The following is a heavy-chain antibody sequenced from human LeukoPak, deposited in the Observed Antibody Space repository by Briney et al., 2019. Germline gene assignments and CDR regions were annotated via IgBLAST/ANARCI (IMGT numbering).Heavy chain of an antibody. CDR1: GGTFSRYA. J-gene: IGHJ4*02. D-gene: IGHD4-23*01. Sequence: SVKVSCKASGGTFSRYAISWVRQAPGQGLEWMGGIIPIFGTANYAQKFQGRVTITTDESTSTAYMELSSLRSEDTAVYYCARGGRTVVTPVNYWGQGTLVTVSS. V-gene: IGHV1-69*05. CDR3: ARGGRTVVTPVNY. CDR2: IIPIFGTA.